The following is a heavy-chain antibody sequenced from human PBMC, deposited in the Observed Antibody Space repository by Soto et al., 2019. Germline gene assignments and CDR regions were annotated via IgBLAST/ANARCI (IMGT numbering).Heavy chain of an antibody. Sequence: QVQLQESGPGLVKPSETLSLTCAVSGGSVSSGSYYWTWIRQPPGRGLEWIGYIYYTGSTDSNPSLKSRVTISLDRARNQFSLNLKSVTAADTAVYYCVRVPGGLYRGSDYWGQGTLVTVSS. CDR1: GGSVSSGSYY. D-gene: IGHD1-26*01. CDR2: IYYTGST. J-gene: IGHJ4*02. CDR3: VRVPGGLYRGSDY. V-gene: IGHV4-61*01.